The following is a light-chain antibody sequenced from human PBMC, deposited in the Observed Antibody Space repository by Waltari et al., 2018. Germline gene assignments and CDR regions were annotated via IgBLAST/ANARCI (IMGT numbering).Light chain of an antibody. Sequence: EIVMTQSPATLSVSPGERANHSCRASQSVSSYLAWYQQKPGQAPRLLLYGASTRATAIPARFSGSGSGTEFTLTISSMQSEDFAVYYCQQYNNWPPWTFGQGTKVEIK. V-gene: IGKV3-15*01. CDR2: GAS. J-gene: IGKJ1*01. CDR3: QQYNNWPPWT. CDR1: QSVSSY.